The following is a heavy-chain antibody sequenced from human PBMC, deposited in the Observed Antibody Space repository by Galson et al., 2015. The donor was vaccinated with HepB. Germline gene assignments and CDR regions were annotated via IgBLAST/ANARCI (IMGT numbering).Heavy chain of an antibody. CDR2: ISYDGSHK. CDR1: GFTFSSYA. Sequence: SLRLSCAASGFTFSSYAMHWVRQAPGKGLEWVAVISYDGSHKYYADSVKGRFTISRDNSKNTLYQQMNSLRAEDTAVYYCARDPAAVAGSLEDGMDVWGQGTTVTVSS. CDR3: ARDPAAVAGSLEDGMDV. V-gene: IGHV3-30*04. J-gene: IGHJ6*02. D-gene: IGHD6-19*01.